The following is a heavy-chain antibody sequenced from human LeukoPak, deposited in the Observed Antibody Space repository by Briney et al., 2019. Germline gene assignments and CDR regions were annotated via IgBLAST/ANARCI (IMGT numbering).Heavy chain of an antibody. CDR1: GFTFSSNS. D-gene: IGHD3-22*01. CDR2: IWNDGSEK. CDR3: ARDLSSGYLGFDY. Sequence: GGSLRLSCAASGFTFSSNSMQWVRQAPGKGLEWVAAIWNDGSEKYYADSVKGRFTISRDNSKNTLYLQMNSLRAEDTAVYYCARDLSSGYLGFDYWGQGTLVTVSS. V-gene: IGHV3-33*01. J-gene: IGHJ4*02.